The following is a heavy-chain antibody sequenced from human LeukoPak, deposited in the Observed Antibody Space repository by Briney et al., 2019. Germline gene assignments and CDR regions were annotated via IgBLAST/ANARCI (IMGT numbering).Heavy chain of an antibody. V-gene: IGHV3-48*01. CDR2: IGTTSGAI. CDR1: GFTFSTYN. D-gene: IGHD2-21*02. CDR3: ARFRTWGDKAFDY. Sequence: QSGGSLRLSCAASGFTFSTYNMNWVRQAPGKGLEWVSYIGTTSGAIYYADSVKGRFTISRDSAKNSLYLQMNSLRAEDTAVYYCARFRTWGDKAFDYWGQGTLVTVSS. J-gene: IGHJ4*02.